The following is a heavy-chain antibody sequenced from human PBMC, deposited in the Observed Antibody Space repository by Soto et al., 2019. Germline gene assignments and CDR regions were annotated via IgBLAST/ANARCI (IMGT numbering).Heavy chain of an antibody. CDR1: GFTFSSYA. V-gene: IGHV3-23*01. CDR3: ANYGSGSYYYGMDV. J-gene: IGHJ6*02. D-gene: IGHD3-10*01. Sequence: GGSLRLSCAASGFTFSSYAMSWVRQAPGKGLEWVSAISGSGGSTYYADSVKGRFTISRDNSKNTLYLQMNSLRAEDTAVYYCANYGSGSYYYGMDVWGQGTTVTVSS. CDR2: ISGSGGST.